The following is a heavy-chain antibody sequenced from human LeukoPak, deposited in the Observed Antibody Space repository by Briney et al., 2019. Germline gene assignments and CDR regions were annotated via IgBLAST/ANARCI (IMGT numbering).Heavy chain of an antibody. D-gene: IGHD4-11*01. CDR3: ASRATVTTDRFWFDP. CDR2: INTDGNYI. V-gene: IGHV3-74*01. J-gene: IGHJ5*02. Sequence: GGSLRLSCAASGFTFSSYWMHWVRQAPGKGLVWVSCINTDGNYIRYADSVKGRFTISRDNAKNTLHLQMNSLRAEDTAVYYCASRATVTTDRFWFDPWGQGTLVTVSS. CDR1: GFTFSSYW.